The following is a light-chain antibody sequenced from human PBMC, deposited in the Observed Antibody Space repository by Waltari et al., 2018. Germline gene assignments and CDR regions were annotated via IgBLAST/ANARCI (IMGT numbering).Light chain of an antibody. Sequence: DIQMTQSPSSVSASVGDRVTITCRASQGINNWLAWYQQKPGRAPKLLISSASTLQSGVPSRFSGSGSGTEFTLTISSLQSEDFAVYYCQQAYSFPFTFGQGTRLEI. V-gene: IGKV1-12*01. J-gene: IGKJ5*01. CDR2: SAS. CDR1: QGINNW. CDR3: QQAYSFPFT.